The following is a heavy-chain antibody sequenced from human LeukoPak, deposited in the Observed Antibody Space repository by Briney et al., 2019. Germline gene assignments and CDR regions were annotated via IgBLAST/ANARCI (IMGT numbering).Heavy chain of an antibody. CDR1: GFTFNNYA. D-gene: IGHD4-17*01. J-gene: IGHJ4*02. Sequence: GGSLRLSCAGSGFTFNNYAMNWVRQAPGKGLEWVSSISGGGETTYYADSAKGRFTISRDNSQNTLYLQMNGLRAEDTAVYYCARDYADYVGYFFFDYWGQGTLVTVSS. CDR2: ISGGGETT. V-gene: IGHV3-23*01. CDR3: ARDYADYVGYFFFDY.